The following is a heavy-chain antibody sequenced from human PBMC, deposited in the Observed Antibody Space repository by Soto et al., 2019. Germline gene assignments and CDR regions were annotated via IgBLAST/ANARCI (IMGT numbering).Heavy chain of an antibody. V-gene: IGHV3-15*01. CDR2: IKSKTDGGTT. J-gene: IGHJ4*02. Sequence: EVQLVESGGGWAKPVGSLRLPCAASGVTFRNAWMSWFRQAPGKGLGWVGRIKSKTDGGTTDYAAPVKGRFTISRDYSINWLYLEMNSLKTEDTDLYYWNTDLIGYCTNGVCPRNYYWGERTLVTVSS. CDR3: NTDLIGYCTNGVCPRNYY. D-gene: IGHD2-8*01. CDR1: GVTFRNAW.